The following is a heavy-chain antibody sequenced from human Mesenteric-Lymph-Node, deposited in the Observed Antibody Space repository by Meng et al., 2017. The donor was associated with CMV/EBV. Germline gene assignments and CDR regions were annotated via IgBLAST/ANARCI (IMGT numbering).Heavy chain of an antibody. J-gene: IGHJ5*01. CDR3: ARDRLPIMGFDP. CDR2: INPNSGGT. Sequence: ASVKVSCKASGYTFTGYYMHWVRQAPGQGLEWMGWINPNSGGTNYAQKFQGRVTMTRDTSISTAYMELRSLRSDDTAVYYCARDRLPIMGFDPWGQGTLVTVSS. V-gene: IGHV1-2*02. CDR1: GYTFTGYY. D-gene: IGHD6-25*01.